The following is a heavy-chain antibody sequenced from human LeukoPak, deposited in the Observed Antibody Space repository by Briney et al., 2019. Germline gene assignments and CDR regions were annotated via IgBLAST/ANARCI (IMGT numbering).Heavy chain of an antibody. CDR1: GGTFSSYA. CDR2: VIPIFGTA. CDR3: ARDSTEGREPRYYYYGMDV. J-gene: IGHJ6*02. V-gene: IGHV1-69*13. Sequence: SVKLSCKASGGTFSSYAISWVRQAPGQGLEWMGGVIPIFGTANYAQKFQGRVTITADESTSTAYMELSSLRSEDTAVYYCARDSTEGREPRYYYYGMDVWGQGTTVTVSS. D-gene: IGHD1-26*01.